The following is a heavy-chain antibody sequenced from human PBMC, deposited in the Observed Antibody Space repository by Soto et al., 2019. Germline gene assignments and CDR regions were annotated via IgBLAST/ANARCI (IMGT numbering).Heavy chain of an antibody. Sequence: QVQLVQSGAEVKKPGSSVKVSCKASGGTFSSYTISWVRQAPGQGLEWMGRIIPILGIANYAQKFQGRVTITADKSTSTAYMELSSLRSEDTAVYYCARERGDGYNRWFDYWGQGTLVTVSS. CDR1: GGTFSSYT. CDR2: IIPILGIA. D-gene: IGHD3-10*01. J-gene: IGHJ4*02. CDR3: ARERGDGYNRWFDY. V-gene: IGHV1-69*08.